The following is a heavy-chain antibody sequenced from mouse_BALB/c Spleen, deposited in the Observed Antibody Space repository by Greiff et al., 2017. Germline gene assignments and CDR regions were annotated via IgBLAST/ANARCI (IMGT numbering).Heavy chain of an antibody. V-gene: IGHV3-6*02. CDR3: AREDYYGYDGSP. CDR2: ISYDGSN. Sequence: DVKLVESGPGLVKPSQSLSLTCSVTGYSITSGYYWNWIRQFPGNKLEWMGYISYDGSNNYNPSLKNRISITRDTSKNQFFLKLNSVTTEDTATYYCAREDYYGYDGSPWGQGTTLTVSS. CDR1: GYSITSGYY. D-gene: IGHD2-2*01. J-gene: IGHJ2*01.